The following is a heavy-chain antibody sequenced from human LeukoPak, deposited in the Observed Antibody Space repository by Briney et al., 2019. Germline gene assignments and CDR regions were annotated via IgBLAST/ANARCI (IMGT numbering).Heavy chain of an antibody. CDR1: GFTFSSYS. CDR2: ISSSSSTV. Sequence: GGSLRLSCAASGFTFSSYSMNWVRQAPGKGLEWVSYISSSSSTVYYADSVKGRFTISRDNAKNSLYLQMNSLRAEDTAVYYCARVDSGYDAFDIWGQGTMVTVSS. CDR3: ARVDSGYDAFDI. D-gene: IGHD3-22*01. J-gene: IGHJ3*02. V-gene: IGHV3-48*04.